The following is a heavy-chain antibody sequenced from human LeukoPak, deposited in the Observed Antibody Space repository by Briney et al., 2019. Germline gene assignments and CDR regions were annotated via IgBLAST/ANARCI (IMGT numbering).Heavy chain of an antibody. Sequence: SETLSLTCAVYGGSLSGYYWSWIRQPPGKGLEWIGEINHSGSTNYNPSLKSRVTISVDTSKNQFSLKLSSVTAADTAVYYCASRYCSSTSCYNNWFDPWGQGTLVTVSS. CDR3: ASRYCSSTSCYNNWFDP. J-gene: IGHJ5*02. D-gene: IGHD2-2*01. V-gene: IGHV4-34*01. CDR2: INHSGST. CDR1: GGSLSGYY.